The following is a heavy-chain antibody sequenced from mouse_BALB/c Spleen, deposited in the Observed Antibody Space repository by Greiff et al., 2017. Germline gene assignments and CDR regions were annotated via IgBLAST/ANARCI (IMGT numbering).Heavy chain of an antibody. Sequence: EVQLVESGGGLVQPGGSRKLSCAASGFTFSSFGMHWVRQAPEKGLEWVAYISSGSSTIYYADTVKGRFTISRDNPKNTLFLQMTSLRSEDTAMYYCARSGYGNYDWYFDVWGAGTTVTGSS. V-gene: IGHV5-17*02. CDR3: ARSGYGNYDWYFDV. D-gene: IGHD2-1*01. CDR2: ISSGSSTI. J-gene: IGHJ1*01. CDR1: GFTFSSFG.